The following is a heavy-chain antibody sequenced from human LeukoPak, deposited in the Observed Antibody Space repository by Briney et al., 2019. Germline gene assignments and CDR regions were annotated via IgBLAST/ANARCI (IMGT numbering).Heavy chain of an antibody. Sequence: SQTLSLTCTVSGASISDNFYWSWIRQSAGKGLEWIGRIYASGITTYSSSLKSRLTISLDTSRNQFSLKLNSVTAADTAVYYCAKSNGYGLVDIWGQGTMVTVSS. V-gene: IGHV4-61*02. CDR1: GASISDNFY. D-gene: IGHD3-10*01. CDR3: AKSNGYGLVDI. CDR2: IYASGIT. J-gene: IGHJ3*02.